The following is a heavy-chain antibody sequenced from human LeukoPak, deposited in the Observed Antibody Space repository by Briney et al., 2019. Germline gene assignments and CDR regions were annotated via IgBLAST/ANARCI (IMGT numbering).Heavy chain of an antibody. CDR2: ISYDGSNK. CDR3: AKQYSSSWYVLPFDC. J-gene: IGHJ4*02. CDR1: GFTFSSYG. Sequence: GGSLRLSCAASGFTFSSYGMHWVRQAPGKGLEWVAVISYDGSNKYYADSVKGRFTISRDNSKNTLYLQMNSLRAEDTAVYYCAKQYSSSWYVLPFDCWGQGTLVTVSS. D-gene: IGHD6-13*01. V-gene: IGHV3-30*18.